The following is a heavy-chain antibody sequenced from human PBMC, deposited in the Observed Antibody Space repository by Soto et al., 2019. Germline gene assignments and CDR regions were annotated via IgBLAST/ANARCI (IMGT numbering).Heavy chain of an antibody. CDR1: GYSFTSYR. Sequence: PGESLKISCKGSGYSFTSYRIGWVRQMPGKGLEWMGIIYPGDSDTRYSPSFQGQVTISADKSISTAYPQWSSLKASDTAMYYCARGSSGYFLDYYGLDVWGQGTTVTVSS. D-gene: IGHD3-3*01. V-gene: IGHV5-51*01. CDR3: ARGSSGYFLDYYGLDV. J-gene: IGHJ6*02. CDR2: IYPGDSDT.